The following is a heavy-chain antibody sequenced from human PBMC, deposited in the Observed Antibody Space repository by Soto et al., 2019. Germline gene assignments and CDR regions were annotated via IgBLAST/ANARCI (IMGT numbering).Heavy chain of an antibody. CDR2: IYYSGST. J-gene: IGHJ6*02. D-gene: IGHD3-3*01. Sequence: PSETLSLTCTVSGGSISSGDYYWSWIRQPPGKGLERIGYIYYSGSTYYNPSLKSRVTISVDTSKNQFSLKLSSVTAADTAVYYCARDAFGVAPYGMDVWGQGTTVXV. CDR1: GGSISSGDYY. V-gene: IGHV4-30-4*01. CDR3: ARDAFGVAPYGMDV.